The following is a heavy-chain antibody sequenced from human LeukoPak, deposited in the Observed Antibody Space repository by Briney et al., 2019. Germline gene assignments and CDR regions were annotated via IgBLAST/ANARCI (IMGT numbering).Heavy chain of an antibody. Sequence: GESLKISCKGSGYSCTGYWIGWVRQMPGEGLEWMGIIYPGDSDTRYSPSFQGQVTISADKSISTAYLQWSSLKASDTAMYYCARPCSGGSCYSSYDAFDIWGQGTMVTVSS. D-gene: IGHD2-15*01. CDR3: ARPCSGGSCYSSYDAFDI. V-gene: IGHV5-51*01. CDR1: GYSCTGYW. CDR2: IYPGDSDT. J-gene: IGHJ3*02.